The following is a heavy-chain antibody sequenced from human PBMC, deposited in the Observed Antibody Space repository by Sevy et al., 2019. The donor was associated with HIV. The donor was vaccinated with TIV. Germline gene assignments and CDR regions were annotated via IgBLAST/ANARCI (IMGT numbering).Heavy chain of an antibody. V-gene: IGHV4-59*08. J-gene: IGHJ3*02. CDR2: VYYTGGT. Sequence: SETLSLTCTVSGGSINSDHWNWIRQPPGKGLEWIGYVYYTGGTNYNPSLKNRVTISLDRTKNQFSFKLTSVTDAATAVYYCARRNDFDIWGQGTMVTVSS. CDR3: ARRNDFDI. CDR1: GGSINSDH.